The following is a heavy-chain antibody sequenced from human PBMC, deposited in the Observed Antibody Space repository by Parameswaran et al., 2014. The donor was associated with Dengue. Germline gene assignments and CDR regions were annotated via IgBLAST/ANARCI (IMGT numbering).Heavy chain of an antibody. CDR2: ISGSGGST. J-gene: IGHJ6*02. D-gene: IGHD3-10*01. Sequence: WIRQPPGKGLEWVSAISGSGGSTYYADSVKGRFTISRDNSKNTLYLQMNSLRAEDTAVYYCAKDHQLYYGSGSYDVWGQGTTVTVSS. V-gene: IGHV3-23*01. CDR3: AKDHQLYYGSGSYDV.